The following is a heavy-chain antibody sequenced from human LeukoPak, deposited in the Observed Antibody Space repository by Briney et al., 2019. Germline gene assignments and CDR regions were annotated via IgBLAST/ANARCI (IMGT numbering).Heavy chain of an antibody. D-gene: IGHD3-16*01. CDR3: AKAGRWGDFDY. CDR1: GFTFDDYA. Sequence: GRSLRLPCAASGFTFDDYAMHWVRQAPGKGLEWVSGISWNSGSIGYADSVKGRFTISRDNAKNSLYLQMNSLRAEDTALYYCAKAGRWGDFDYWGQGTLVTVSS. J-gene: IGHJ4*02. V-gene: IGHV3-9*01. CDR2: ISWNSGSI.